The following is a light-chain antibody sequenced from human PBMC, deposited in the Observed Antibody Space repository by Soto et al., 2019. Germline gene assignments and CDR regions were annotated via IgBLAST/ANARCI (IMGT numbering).Light chain of an antibody. Sequence: QSVLTQPPSVSAAPGQKVTISCSGSNSNIGNNFVSWYQQLPGTAPKLLIYDNHKRPSGIPDRFSGSKSGTSATLGITGLQTGDEADYYCGTWDDSLSAWVFGGGTQLTVL. V-gene: IGLV1-51*01. J-gene: IGLJ3*02. CDR3: GTWDDSLSAWV. CDR1: NSNIGNNF. CDR2: DNH.